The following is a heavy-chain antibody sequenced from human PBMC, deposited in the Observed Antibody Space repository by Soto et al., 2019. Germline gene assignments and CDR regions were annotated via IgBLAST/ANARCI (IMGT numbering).Heavy chain of an antibody. CDR1: GFTFTNYV. D-gene: IGHD5-18*01. V-gene: IGHV3-23*01. CDR3: AKDDSTVSRPWDV. CDR2: ISAGGSNT. J-gene: IGHJ6*02. Sequence: GGSMRLSCASSGFTFTNYVMSWVRQAPGKGLEWVSSISAGGSNTYYADSLKGRFTISRDNSKNTLYLQMTGLRVEDTAVYFCAKDDSTVSRPWDVWGQGTTVTVSS.